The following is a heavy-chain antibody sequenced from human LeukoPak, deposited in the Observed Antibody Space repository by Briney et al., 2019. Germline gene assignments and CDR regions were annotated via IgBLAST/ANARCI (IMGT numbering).Heavy chain of an antibody. Sequence: ASVTVSCKTSGYTFNSYGISWVRQAPGQGLEWMGWISAYNGNTNYAQKFQGRLTMTTDTSTSTAYMEMRSLRSDDTAVYYCARAEPLVATIFDYWGQGTLVTVSS. CDR2: ISAYNGNT. V-gene: IGHV1-18*01. CDR3: ARAEPLVATIFDY. D-gene: IGHD5-12*01. J-gene: IGHJ4*02. CDR1: GYTFNSYG.